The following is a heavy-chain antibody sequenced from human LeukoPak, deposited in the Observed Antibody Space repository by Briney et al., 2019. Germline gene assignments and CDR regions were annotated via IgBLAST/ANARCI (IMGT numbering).Heavy chain of an antibody. CDR2: ISGSGGST. Sequence: GGSLRLSCAASGFTFSSYSMNWVRQAPGKGLEWVSAISGSGGSTYYADSVKGRFTISRDNSKNTLYLQMNSLRAEDTAVYYCARGGSYLSAFDIWGQGTMVTVSS. V-gene: IGHV3-23*01. CDR3: ARGGSYLSAFDI. J-gene: IGHJ3*02. D-gene: IGHD1-26*01. CDR1: GFTFSSYS.